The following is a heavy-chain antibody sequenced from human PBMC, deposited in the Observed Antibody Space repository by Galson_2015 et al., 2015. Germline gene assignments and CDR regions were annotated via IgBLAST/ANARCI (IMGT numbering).Heavy chain of an antibody. CDR1: GFTFSSYW. CDR3: ARDRYSYGYSH. D-gene: IGHD5-18*01. CDR2: INIDGNTT. Sequence: SLRLSCATSGFTFSSYWMHWVRQAPGKGLVWVSRINIDGNTTTYADSVKGRFTISRDNAKNTLYLQMNSLRAEDTAVYYCARDRYSYGYSHWGQGTLVTVSS. J-gene: IGHJ4*02. V-gene: IGHV3-74*01.